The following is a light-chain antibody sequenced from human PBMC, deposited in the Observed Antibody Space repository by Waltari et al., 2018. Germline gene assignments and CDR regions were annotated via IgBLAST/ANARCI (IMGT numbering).Light chain of an antibody. J-gene: IGLJ1*01. V-gene: IGLV2-14*01. CDR1: NSDIGSYNF. Sequence: QSALTQPASVSGSPGQSITISCTGTNSDIGSYNFVSWYQQHPNKVPKLVLYEVSNRPSGVSNSFSGSKSGNTAFLTISGLQAEDEAEYYCSSYTKSTTQAFGTGTKVTVL. CDR3: SSYTKSTTQA. CDR2: EVS.